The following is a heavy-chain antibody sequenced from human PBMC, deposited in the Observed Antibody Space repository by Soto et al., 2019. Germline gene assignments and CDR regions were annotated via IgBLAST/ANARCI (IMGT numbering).Heavy chain of an antibody. CDR3: AREAFAAAVHYYHMDV. J-gene: IGHJ6*02. Sequence: ASVKVSCKASGYTFSYYGIHWVRQAPGQRPEWMGWINAGNGNTRYSQNFQGRVIISRDTSASTAYMDLSSLRSEDTAVYYCAREAFAAAVHYYHMDVWGQGTTVTVSS. D-gene: IGHD6-25*01. CDR2: INAGNGNT. CDR1: GYTFSYYG. V-gene: IGHV1-3*01.